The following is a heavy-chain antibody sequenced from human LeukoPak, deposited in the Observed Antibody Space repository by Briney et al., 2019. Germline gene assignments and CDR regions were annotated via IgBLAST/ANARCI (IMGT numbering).Heavy chain of an antibody. D-gene: IGHD6-13*01. J-gene: IGHJ4*02. V-gene: IGHV3-7*01. CDR2: IKQDGSEK. CDR3: ARMGLYTSSWPLGY. Sequence: GGSLRLSCAASGFTVSSYWMSWVRQAPGKGLEWVANIKQDGSEKYYVDSVKGRFTISRDNAKNSLYLQMNSLRAEDTAVYYCARMGLYTSSWPLGYWGQGTLVTVSS. CDR1: GFTVSSYW.